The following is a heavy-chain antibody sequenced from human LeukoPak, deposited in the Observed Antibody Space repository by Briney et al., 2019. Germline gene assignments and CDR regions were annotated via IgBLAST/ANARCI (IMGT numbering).Heavy chain of an antibody. CDR1: GGTFSSYA. CDR2: IIPIFGTA. D-gene: IGHD3-3*01. CDR3: ARRGGLTIFGVVMEYYFDY. Sequence: ASVKVSCKASGGTFSSYAISWVRQAPGQGLEWMGGIIPIFGTANYAQKFQGRVTITADESTSTAYMELSSLRSEDTAVYYCARRGGLTIFGVVMEYYFDYWGQGTLVTVSS. V-gene: IGHV1-69*13. J-gene: IGHJ4*02.